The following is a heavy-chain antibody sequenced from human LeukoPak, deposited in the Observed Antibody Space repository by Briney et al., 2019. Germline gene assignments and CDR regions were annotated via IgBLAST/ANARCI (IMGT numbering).Heavy chain of an antibody. V-gene: IGHV3-23*01. J-gene: IGHJ4*02. CDR2: ISGSGGST. CDR1: GFTFSSYA. CDR3: AKVPRAIFGVVIMSEFDY. Sequence: GGSLRLSCAASGFTFSSYAMSWVRQAPGKGLEWVSAISGSGGSTYYADSVKGRFTISRDNSKNTLYLQMNSLRAEGTAVYYCAKVPRAIFGVVIMSEFDYWGQGTLVTVSS. D-gene: IGHD3-3*01.